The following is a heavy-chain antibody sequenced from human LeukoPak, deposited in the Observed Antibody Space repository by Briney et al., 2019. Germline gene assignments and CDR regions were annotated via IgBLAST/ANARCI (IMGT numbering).Heavy chain of an antibody. CDR1: GFTFSSYS. D-gene: IGHD6-19*01. J-gene: IGHJ5*02. Sequence: GGSLRLSCAASGFTFSSYSMNWVRQAPGKGLEWVSSISSSSSYIYYADSVKGRFTISRDNAKNSLYLQMNSLRAEDTAVYYCARGGYSSGWYTQGFDPWGQGTLVTVSS. CDR2: ISSSSSYI. V-gene: IGHV3-21*01. CDR3: ARGGYSSGWYTQGFDP.